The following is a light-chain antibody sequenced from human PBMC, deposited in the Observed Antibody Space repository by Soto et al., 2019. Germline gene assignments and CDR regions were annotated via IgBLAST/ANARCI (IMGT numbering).Light chain of an antibody. CDR2: DAS. Sequence: EIVLTQSPGTLSLSPGERATLSCRASQSVSSNLAWYQQKPGQAPRLLIYDASSRATGISDRFSGSGSGTDFTLTISRLEPEDFAVYYCQQYGSSSLMYTFGQGT. V-gene: IGKV3-20*01. CDR1: QSVSSN. CDR3: QQYGSSSLMYT. J-gene: IGKJ2*01.